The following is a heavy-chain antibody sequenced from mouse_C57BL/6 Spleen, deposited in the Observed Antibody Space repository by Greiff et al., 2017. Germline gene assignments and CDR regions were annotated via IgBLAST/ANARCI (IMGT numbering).Heavy chain of an antibody. V-gene: IGHV1-19*01. CDR2: INPYNGGT. D-gene: IGHD1-1*01. CDR1: GYTFTDYY. CDR3: AKNYGSSHGAMDY. Sequence: DVKLQESGPVLVKPGASVKMSCKASGYTFTDYYMNWVKQSHGKSLEWIGVINPYNGGTSYNQKFKGKATLTVDKSSSTAYIELNSLTSEDSAVYYCAKNYGSSHGAMDYWGQGTSVTVSS. J-gene: IGHJ4*01.